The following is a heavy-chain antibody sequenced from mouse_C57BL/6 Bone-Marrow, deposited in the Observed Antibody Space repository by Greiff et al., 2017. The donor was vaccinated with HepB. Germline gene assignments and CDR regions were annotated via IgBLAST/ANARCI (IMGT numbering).Heavy chain of an antibody. D-gene: IGHD1-1*01. J-gene: IGHJ4*01. V-gene: IGHV1-26*01. CDR2: INPNNGGT. Sequence: EVQLQQSGPELVKPGASVKISCKASGYTFTDYYMNWVKQSHGKSLEWIGDINPNNGGTSYNQKFKGKATLTVDKSSSTAYMELRSLTSEDSAVYDCARRDYGSDYAMDYWGQGTSVTVSS. CDR1: GYTFTDYY. CDR3: ARRDYGSDYAMDY.